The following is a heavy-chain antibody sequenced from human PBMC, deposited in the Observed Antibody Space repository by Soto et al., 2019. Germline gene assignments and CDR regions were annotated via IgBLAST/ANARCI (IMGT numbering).Heavy chain of an antibody. CDR2: IVANGDMT. CDR3: AKDGPGTSSVTLDY. Sequence: EVHLLESGGGLVQPGGSLRLSCTPSGFAFGGYAMTWVRQAPGRGLEWVSAIVANGDMTYYADSVKGRFTISRDNSKNTLYLQMSSLRPEDTAVYYCAKDGPGTSSVTLDYWAQGPLVTVSS. J-gene: IGHJ4*02. CDR1: GFAFGGYA. V-gene: IGHV3-23*01. D-gene: IGHD4-17*01.